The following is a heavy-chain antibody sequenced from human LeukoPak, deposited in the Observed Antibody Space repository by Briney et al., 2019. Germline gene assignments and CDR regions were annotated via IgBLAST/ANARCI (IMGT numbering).Heavy chain of an antibody. V-gene: IGHV3-15*01. CDR3: VRGLEFRGVNTPCY. Sequence: GGSLRLSCATSGFTFRNAWMTWVRQAPGKGLEWVGRIKSKDDDETIDYAAPVKGRFAISRDDSKNTLYLQMTSLKTEDTGVYYCVRGLEFRGVNTPCYWGQGTLVTVPS. CDR1: GFTFRNAW. D-gene: IGHD3-10*01. CDR2: IKSKDDDETI. J-gene: IGHJ4*02.